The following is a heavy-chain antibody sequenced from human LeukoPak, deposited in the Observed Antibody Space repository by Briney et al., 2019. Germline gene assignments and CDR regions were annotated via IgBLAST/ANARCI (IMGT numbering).Heavy chain of an antibody. CDR2: IYTSGST. CDR3: AREEAARPPHY. CDR1: GSSISSGSYY. Sequence: PSETLSLTCTVSGSSISSGSYYWSWIRQPAGKGLEWIGRIYTSGSTNYNPSLKSRVTISVDTSKNQFSLKLSSVTAADTAVYYCAREEAARPPHYWGQGTLVTVSS. D-gene: IGHD6-6*01. V-gene: IGHV4-61*02. J-gene: IGHJ4*02.